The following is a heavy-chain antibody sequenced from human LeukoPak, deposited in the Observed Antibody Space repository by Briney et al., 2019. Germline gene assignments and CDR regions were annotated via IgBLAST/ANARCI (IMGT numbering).Heavy chain of an antibody. CDR1: GYTFTSYG. CDR3: ARVKYDSSGNYFGFDY. J-gene: IGHJ4*02. CDR2: ISACSGNT. Sequence: ASVKVSCKASGYTFTSYGISWVRQAPGQGLEWMGWISACSGNTNYTQKLQGRVTMTTDTSTSTAYMELRSLRSDDTAVYYCARVKYDSSGNYFGFDYWGQGTLVTVSS. V-gene: IGHV1-18*01. D-gene: IGHD3-22*01.